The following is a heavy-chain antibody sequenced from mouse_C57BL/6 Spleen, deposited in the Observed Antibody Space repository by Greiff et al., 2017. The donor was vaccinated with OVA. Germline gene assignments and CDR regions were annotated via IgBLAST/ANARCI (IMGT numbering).Heavy chain of an antibody. J-gene: IGHJ2*01. CDR3: ARERAYNWDYFDY. Sequence: EVQVVESGPGLVKPSQSLSLTCSVTGYSITSGYYWNWIRQFPGNKLEWMGYISYDGSNNYNPSLKNRISITRDTSKNQFFLKLNSVTTEDTATYYCARERAYNWDYFDYWGQGTTLTVSS. V-gene: IGHV3-6*01. CDR1: GYSITSGYY. CDR2: ISYDGSN. D-gene: IGHD4-1*01.